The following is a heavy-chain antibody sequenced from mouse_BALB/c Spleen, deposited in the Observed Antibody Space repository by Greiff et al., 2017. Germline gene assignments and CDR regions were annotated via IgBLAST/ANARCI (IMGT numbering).Heavy chain of an antibody. J-gene: IGHJ2*01. CDR3: ARGGWAHYFDY. CDR1: GFTFSSYG. Sequence: EVQGVESGGGLVQPGGSLKLSCAASGFTFSSYGMSWVRQTPDKRLELVATINSNGGSTYYPDSVKGRFTISRDNAKNTLYLQMSSLKSEDTAMYYCARGGWAHYFDYWGQGTTLTVSS. CDR2: INSNGGST. V-gene: IGHV5-6-3*01. D-gene: IGHD1-1*02.